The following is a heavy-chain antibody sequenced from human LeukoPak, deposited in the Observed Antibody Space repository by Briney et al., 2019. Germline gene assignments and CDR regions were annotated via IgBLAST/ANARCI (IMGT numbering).Heavy chain of an antibody. V-gene: IGHV3-23*01. D-gene: IGHD6-19*01. J-gene: IGHJ3*02. CDR1: GFTFSSYA. Sequence: GGSLRLSCAASGFTFSSYAMSWVRQAPGKGLEWVSAISGSGGSTYYADSVKGRFTISRDKSKSTLYLQMNSLRAEDTAVYYCAKDISGWYGSFAFDIWGQGTMVTVSS. CDR3: AKDISGWYGSFAFDI. CDR2: ISGSGGST.